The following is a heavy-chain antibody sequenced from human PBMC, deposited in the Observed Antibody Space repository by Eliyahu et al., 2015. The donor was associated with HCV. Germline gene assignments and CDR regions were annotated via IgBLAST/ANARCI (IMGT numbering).Heavy chain of an antibody. J-gene: IGHJ4*02. CDR3: AKDIGYFEDVSGSLRYPVRDY. D-gene: IGHD3-16*02. V-gene: IGHV3-23*01. CDR2: ISGSGRTT. Sequence: EVQLLXSGGGLIKPGGSXRLXCEVSGITLSNXAMNWVRQAPGKGLEWVSTISGSGRTTXYADSVKGRFTISRDTSKNTLYLQMHSLRVEDTAVYYCAKDIGYFEDVSGSLRYPVRDYWGQGTLVTVSS. CDR1: GITLSNXA.